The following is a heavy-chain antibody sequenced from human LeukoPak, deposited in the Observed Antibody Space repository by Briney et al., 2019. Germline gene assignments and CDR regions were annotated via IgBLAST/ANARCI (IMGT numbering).Heavy chain of an antibody. CDR1: GGSISSYY. D-gene: IGHD5-18*01. Sequence: SETLSLTCTVSGGSISSYYWSWIRQPAGKGLEWIGYIYYSGSTNYNPSLKSRVTISVGTSKNQFSLKLSSVTAADTAVYYCAGRRGKLWFSYWGQGTLVTVSS. V-gene: IGHV4-59*01. J-gene: IGHJ4*02. CDR2: IYYSGST. CDR3: AGRRGKLWFSY.